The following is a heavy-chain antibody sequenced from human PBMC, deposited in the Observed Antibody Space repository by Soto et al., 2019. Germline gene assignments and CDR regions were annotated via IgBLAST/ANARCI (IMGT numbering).Heavy chain of an antibody. CDR3: AKEPLVGYYYYGMDV. CDR1: GFTFSSYG. CDR2: ISYDGSNK. V-gene: IGHV3-30*18. D-gene: IGHD1-26*01. Sequence: QVQLVESGGGVVQPGRSLRLSCAASGFTFSSYGMHWVRQAPGKGLEWVAVISYDGSNKYYADSVKGRFTISRDNSKNTLYLQMNSLRAEDTAVYYCAKEPLVGYYYYGMDVWGQGTTVTVSS. J-gene: IGHJ6*02.